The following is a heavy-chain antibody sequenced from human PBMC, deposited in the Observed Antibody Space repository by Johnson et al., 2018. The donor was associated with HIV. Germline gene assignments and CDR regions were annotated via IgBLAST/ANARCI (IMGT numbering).Heavy chain of an antibody. CDR1: GFTFSNAW. Sequence: VQLVESGGGLVKPGGSLRLSCAASGFTFSNAWMSWVRQAPGQGLEWVGRIKSNTDGGTTDYAATVKVRFTISRDDSKNTLYLQMNGLKTEDTAVYYCAKDSGANWNYGAFDIWGQGTMVTVSS. J-gene: IGHJ3*02. V-gene: IGHV3-15*01. CDR3: AKDSGANWNYGAFDI. D-gene: IGHD1-7*01. CDR2: IKSNTDGGTT.